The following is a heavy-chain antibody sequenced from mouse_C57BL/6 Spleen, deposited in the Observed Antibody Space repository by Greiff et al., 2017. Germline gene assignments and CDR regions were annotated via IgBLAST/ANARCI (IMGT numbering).Heavy chain of an antibody. D-gene: IGHD4-1*01. CDR1: GFTFSDYG. CDR3: ARPRLGRFFDY. CDR2: ISSGSSTI. J-gene: IGHJ2*01. Sequence: EVKLMESGGGLVKPGGSLKLSCAASGFTFSDYGMHWVRQAPEKGLEWVAYISSGSSTIYYADTVKGRFTISRDNAKNTLFLQMTSLRSEDTAMYYCARPRLGRFFDYWGQGTTRTVSS. V-gene: IGHV5-17*01.